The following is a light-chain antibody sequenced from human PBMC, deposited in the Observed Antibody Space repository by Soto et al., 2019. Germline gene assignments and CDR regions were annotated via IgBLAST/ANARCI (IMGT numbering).Light chain of an antibody. J-gene: IGKJ5*01. V-gene: IGKV3-20*01. CDR3: QQYGSSPRSG. CDR1: QSVSSSY. CDR2: GAS. Sequence: EILLTQSPGTLSLSPGERATLSCRTTQSVSSSYLAWYQKKPGQAPRLVIYGASSRATGIPDRFSGSGSGTDLTLTISRLEPEDFAVYYCQQYGSSPRSGFGQGTRLEIK.